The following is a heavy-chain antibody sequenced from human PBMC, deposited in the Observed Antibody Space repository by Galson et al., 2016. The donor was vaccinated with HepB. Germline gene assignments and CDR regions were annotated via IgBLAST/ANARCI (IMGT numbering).Heavy chain of an antibody. V-gene: IGHV3-73*01. D-gene: IGHD3-16*01. CDR2: IRTIRNNYET. CDR1: GFTFSDSA. Sequence: LRLSCAASGFTFSDSAVHWVRQSSGRGLEWVAYIRTIRNNYETSFAASLRGRFTISRDDPQSTAYLQMNSLTTDATAVYYCIRHLEWGKPDACGQGTLVTVSS. CDR3: IRHLEWGKPDA. J-gene: IGHJ5*02.